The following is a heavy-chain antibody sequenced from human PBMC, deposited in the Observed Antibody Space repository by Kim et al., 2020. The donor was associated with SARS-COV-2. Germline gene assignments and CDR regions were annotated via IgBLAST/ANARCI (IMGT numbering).Heavy chain of an antibody. V-gene: IGHV4-34*01. CDR2: HSGST. D-gene: IGHD2-15*01. Sequence: HSGSTNYNPSLKSRVTISVDTSKNQFSLKLSSVTAADTAVYYCARRQGRYWGQGTLVTVSS. J-gene: IGHJ4*02. CDR3: ARRQGRY.